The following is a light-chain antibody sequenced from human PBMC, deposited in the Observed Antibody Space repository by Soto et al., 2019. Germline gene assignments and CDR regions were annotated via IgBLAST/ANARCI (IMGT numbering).Light chain of an antibody. V-gene: IGKV3-20*01. J-gene: IGKJ1*01. CDR1: QSVRNSY. Sequence: EIVLTQSPGTLSLFPGGRATLSCRASQSVRNSYLAWYQQKPGQAPRLLIYGPSGRATGIPARFSGSGSGTDFTLTISSLQPDDVATYYCLQYDNHSSTFGQGTKVDIK. CDR3: LQYDNHSST. CDR2: GPS.